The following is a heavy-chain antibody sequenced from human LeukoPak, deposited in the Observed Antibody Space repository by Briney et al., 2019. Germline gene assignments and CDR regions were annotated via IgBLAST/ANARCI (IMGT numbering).Heavy chain of an antibody. Sequence: PSETLSLTCTVSGGSISSYYWSWTRQPPGKGLEWIGYIYYSGSTNYNPSLKSRVTISVDTSKNQFSLKLSSVTAADTAVYYCARGVVSHYYYYYYMDVWGKGTTVTVSS. D-gene: IGHD3-3*01. CDR3: ARGVVSHYYYYYYMDV. V-gene: IGHV4-59*01. J-gene: IGHJ6*03. CDR1: GGSISSYY. CDR2: IYYSGST.